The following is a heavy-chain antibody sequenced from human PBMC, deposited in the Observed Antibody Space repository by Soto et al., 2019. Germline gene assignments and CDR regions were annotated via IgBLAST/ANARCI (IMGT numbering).Heavy chain of an antibody. CDR2: LSWNSGFS. D-gene: IGHD3-22*01. J-gene: IGHJ3*02. CDR1: GFSFDDYT. CDR3: AKGRGTIVVTDAYDI. V-gene: IGHV3-9*01. Sequence: GGSLRLSCVGSGFSFDDYTMHWVRQAPGKGPEWVASLSWNSGFSGYADSVKGRFTISRDNAQSSVHLQMNNLRTEDTALYYCAKGRGTIVVTDAYDIWGQGTMVTVSS.